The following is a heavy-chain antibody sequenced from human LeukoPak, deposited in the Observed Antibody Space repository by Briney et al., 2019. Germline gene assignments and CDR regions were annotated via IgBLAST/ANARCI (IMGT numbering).Heavy chain of an antibody. J-gene: IGHJ4*02. V-gene: IGHV1-18*01. Sequence: ASVKVSCKASGFTFIDYTFGWVRQAPGQGLEWIGWISVYNGDTIYAQKFQGRVSMTTDTSTGTAYLDLRSLRSDDTAVYYCARAWNILAANYKQSPFEYWGQGTLVTVSS. CDR2: ISVYNGDT. CDR3: ARAWNILAANYKQSPFEY. CDR1: GFTFIDYT. D-gene: IGHD3-9*01.